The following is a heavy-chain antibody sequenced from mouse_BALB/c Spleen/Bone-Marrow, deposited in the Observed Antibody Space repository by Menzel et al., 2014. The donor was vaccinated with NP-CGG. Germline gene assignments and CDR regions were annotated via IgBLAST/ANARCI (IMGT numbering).Heavy chain of an antibody. CDR3: ARNYYYGSSWSAMDY. J-gene: IGHJ4*01. V-gene: IGHV1-87*01. CDR1: GYTFTSYW. CDR2: IYPGDGDT. Sequence: QVQLQQSGAELARPGASVKLSCKASGYTFTSYWMQWVKQRPGQGLEWIGAIYPGDGDTRNTQKFKGKATLTADKSSSTAYMQLSSLASEDSAVYYCARNYYYGSSWSAMDYWGQGTSVTGSS. D-gene: IGHD1-1*01.